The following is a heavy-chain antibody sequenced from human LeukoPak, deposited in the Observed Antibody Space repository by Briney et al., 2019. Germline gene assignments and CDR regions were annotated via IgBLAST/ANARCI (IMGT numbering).Heavy chain of an antibody. J-gene: IGHJ4*02. CDR1: GGSFSGYY. CDR3: ARVGGYSSSHDY. Sequence: SETLSLTCAVYGGSFSGYYWSWIRQPPGKGLEWIGEINHSGSTNYNPSLKSRVTMSVDTSKNQFSLKLSSVTAADTAVYYCARVGGYSSSHDYWGQGTLVTVSS. D-gene: IGHD6-13*01. CDR2: INHSGST. V-gene: IGHV4-34*01.